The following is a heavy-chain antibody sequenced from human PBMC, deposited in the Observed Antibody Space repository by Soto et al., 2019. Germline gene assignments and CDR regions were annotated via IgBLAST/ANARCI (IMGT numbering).Heavy chain of an antibody. V-gene: IGHV3-7*01. CDR3: ARDYGSGSYFDY. CDR2: IKQDGSEK. CDR1: GFTFSSYW. J-gene: IGHJ4*02. D-gene: IGHD3-10*01. Sequence: GGSLRLSCAASGFTFSSYWMSWVRQAPGKGLEWVDNIKQDGSEKYYEDSVKGRFTISRDNAKNSLYLQMNSLRAEDTAVYYCARDYGSGSYFDYWGQGTLVTVSS.